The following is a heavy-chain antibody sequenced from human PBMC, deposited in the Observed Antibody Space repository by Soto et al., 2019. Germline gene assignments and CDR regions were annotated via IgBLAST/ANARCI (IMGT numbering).Heavy chain of an antibody. Sequence: SETLSLTCAVSGGSISSGGYSWSWIRQPPGKGLEWIGYIYHSGSTYYNPSLKSRVTISVDRSKNQFSLKLSSVTAADTAVYYCARGVYSSSWYYFDYWGQGTMVTVSS. CDR2: IYHSGST. D-gene: IGHD6-13*01. J-gene: IGHJ4*03. CDR1: GGSISSGGYS. V-gene: IGHV4-30-2*01. CDR3: ARGVYSSSWYYFDY.